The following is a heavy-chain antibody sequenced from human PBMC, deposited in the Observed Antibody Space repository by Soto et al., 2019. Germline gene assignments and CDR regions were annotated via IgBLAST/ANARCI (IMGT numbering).Heavy chain of an antibody. CDR2: IYGSGSSA. Sequence: GGSLRLSCAASGFTFSSYAMNWVRQAPGKGLEWVSGIYGSGSSANYADSVKGRFTISRDNSKNTLYLQMNSLRGADTAVYYCARARGIAVAGSFDYWGQGTPVTVSS. J-gene: IGHJ4*02. V-gene: IGHV3-23*01. CDR1: GFTFSSYA. D-gene: IGHD6-19*01. CDR3: ARARGIAVAGSFDY.